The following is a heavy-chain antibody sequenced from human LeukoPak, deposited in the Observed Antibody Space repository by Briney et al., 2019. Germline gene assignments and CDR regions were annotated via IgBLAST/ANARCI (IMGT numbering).Heavy chain of an antibody. CDR1: GYTFTTYY. V-gene: IGHV1-46*01. Sequence: GASVKVSCKASGYTFTTYYIHWVRQAPGQGLEWMGIINPSGGSTTYAQKFQGRVTMTRDTSTSTVYMELSSLRSDDTALYFCARGAGIGTWIGYCSGDNCRTRFDYWGQGTPVTVSS. CDR2: INPSGGST. D-gene: IGHD2-15*01. J-gene: IGHJ4*02. CDR3: ARGAGIGTWIGYCSGDNCRTRFDY.